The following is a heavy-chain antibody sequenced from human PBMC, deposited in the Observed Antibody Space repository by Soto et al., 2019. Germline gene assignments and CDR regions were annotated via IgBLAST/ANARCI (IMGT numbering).Heavy chain of an antibody. J-gene: IGHJ6*02. Sequence: EVQLVEFGGGLVQPGGSLRLSCEASGFTFSDHYMDWVRQAPGKGPEWVARIRNKANGYTTEYAASVKGRFTISRDDSTSSLYLQMDSLKTVATALYYGASDLHSGSDGEMDVWGRGNTVTVSS. D-gene: IGHD1-26*01. CDR1: GFTFSDHY. CDR3: ASDLHSGSDGEMDV. V-gene: IGHV3-72*01. CDR2: IRNKANGYTT.